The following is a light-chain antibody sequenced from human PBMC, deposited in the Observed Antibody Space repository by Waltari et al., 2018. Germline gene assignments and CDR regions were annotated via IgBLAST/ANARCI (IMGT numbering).Light chain of an antibody. Sequence: QSALTQPASASGSPGQSITISCTGTSSDVVGYNYVSRYQHHPGKAPILMIYDVSNRPSVVSNRFSGSKSGNTASLTISGLQAEDEADYYCSSYISSSTLELFGGGTSLTVL. CDR3: SSYISSSTLEL. CDR1: SSDVVGYNY. J-gene: IGLJ3*02. V-gene: IGLV2-14*03. CDR2: DVS.